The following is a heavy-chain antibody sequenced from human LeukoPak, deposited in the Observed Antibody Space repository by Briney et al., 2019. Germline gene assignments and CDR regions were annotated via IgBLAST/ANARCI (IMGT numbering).Heavy chain of an antibody. CDR1: GSITSTSYY. V-gene: IGHV4-39*01. Sequence: SATLSLTCTVSGSITSTSYYWAWIRQPPGKGLQWIASIFHSGTTYLNPSIKSRVTLSIDTSRSQYSLQLASVTAAETALYYCARLGGYSYGARIFDYWGQGIRVAVSS. J-gene: IGHJ4*02. CDR2: IFHSGTT. CDR3: ARLGGYSYGARIFDY. D-gene: IGHD5-18*01.